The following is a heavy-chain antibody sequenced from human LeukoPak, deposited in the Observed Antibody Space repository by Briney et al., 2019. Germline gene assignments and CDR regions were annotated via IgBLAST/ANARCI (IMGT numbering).Heavy chain of an antibody. CDR3: ARGTIFGVVTTSCMDV. D-gene: IGHD3-3*01. CDR1: GHTFTSYY. Sequence: ASVKVSCKASGHTFTSYYMHWVRQAPGQGLEWMGIINPSGGSTSYAQKFQGRVTMTRDTSTSTVYMELSSLRSEDTAVYYCARGTIFGVVTTSCMDVWGQGTTVTVSS. J-gene: IGHJ6*02. CDR2: INPSGGST. V-gene: IGHV1-46*01.